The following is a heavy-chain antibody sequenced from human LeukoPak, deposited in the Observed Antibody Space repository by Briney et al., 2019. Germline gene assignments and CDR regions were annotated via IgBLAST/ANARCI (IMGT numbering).Heavy chain of an antibody. CDR3: ARGNSGYDYAFDI. CDR2: IYYSGST. D-gene: IGHD5-12*01. V-gene: IGHV4-59*01. J-gene: IGHJ3*02. CDR1: GGSISSYY. Sequence: SETLSLTCTVSGGSISSYYWSWIRQPPGKGLEWIGYIYYSGSTNYNPSLKSRVTISVDTSKNQFSLRVSSVTSADTAVYYCARGNSGYDYAFDIWGQGTMVTVSS.